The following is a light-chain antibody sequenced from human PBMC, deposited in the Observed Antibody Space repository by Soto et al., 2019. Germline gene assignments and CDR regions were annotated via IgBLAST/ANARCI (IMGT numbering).Light chain of an antibody. CDR1: QTLSSN. V-gene: IGKV3D-15*01. CDR3: QQFKNWHPTVT. J-gene: IGKJ3*01. Sequence: EIMMTQSPATLSVSPGERVTLSCRATQTLSSNLAWYQQRPGQAPRLLIYGASIRATGVPARFGGSASGSEFTLTISSLQSDDFGSYYCQQFKNWHPTVTFGPGTKVDLK. CDR2: GAS.